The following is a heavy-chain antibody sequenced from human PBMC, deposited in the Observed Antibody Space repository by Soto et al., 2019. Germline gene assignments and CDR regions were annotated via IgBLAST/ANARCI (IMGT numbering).Heavy chain of an antibody. CDR2: ISAYNGNT. Sequence: ASVKVSCKASGYTFTSYGISWVRQAPGQGLEWMGWISAYNGNTNYAQKLQGRVTMTTDTSTSTAYMELRSLRSDDTAVYYCARVRIKVVVAATADYWGQGTLVTVSS. J-gene: IGHJ4*02. D-gene: IGHD2-15*01. CDR3: ARVRIKVVVAATADY. CDR1: GYTFTSYG. V-gene: IGHV1-18*01.